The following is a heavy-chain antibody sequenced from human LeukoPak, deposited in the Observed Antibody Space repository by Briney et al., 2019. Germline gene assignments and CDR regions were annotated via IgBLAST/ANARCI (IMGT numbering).Heavy chain of an antibody. J-gene: IGHJ4*02. CDR1: GYTFTGYY. D-gene: IGHD1-26*01. CDR2: INPDSGAT. V-gene: IGHV1-2*02. Sequence: EASVKVSCKTSGYTFTGYYIHWVRQAPGQGLEWMGWINPDSGATICAQKFQGRVTMTRDTSISTAYMELSRLRSDDAAVYYCARGLYLSSYSGSYYLDYWGQGTLVTVSS. CDR3: ARGLYLSSYSGSYYLDY.